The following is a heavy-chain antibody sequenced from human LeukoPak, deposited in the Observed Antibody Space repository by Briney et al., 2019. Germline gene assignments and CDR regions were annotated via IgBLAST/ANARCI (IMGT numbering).Heavy chain of an antibody. CDR3: ARDLAAAGDY. D-gene: IGHD6-13*01. V-gene: IGHV3-21*01. Sequence: PGGSLRLSCAASGFTFSSYSMNWVRQAPGKGLEWVSSISSSSSYIYYADSVKGRFTISRDNAENSLYLQMNSLRAEDTAVYYCARDLAAAGDYWGQGTLVTVSS. J-gene: IGHJ4*02. CDR1: GFTFSSYS. CDR2: ISSSSSYI.